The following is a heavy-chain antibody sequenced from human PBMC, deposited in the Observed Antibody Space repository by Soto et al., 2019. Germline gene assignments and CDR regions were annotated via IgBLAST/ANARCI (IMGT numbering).Heavy chain of an antibody. J-gene: IGHJ5*02. V-gene: IGHV3-23*01. CDR2: ISGSGGST. CDR1: GFTFSSYA. Sequence: LRLSCAASGFTFSSYAMSWVRQAPGKGLEWVSAISGSGGSTYYADSVKGRFTISRDNSKNTLYLQMNSLRAEDTAVYYCAKRKEQQLVLWFDPWGQGTLVTVSS. D-gene: IGHD6-13*01. CDR3: AKRKEQQLVLWFDP.